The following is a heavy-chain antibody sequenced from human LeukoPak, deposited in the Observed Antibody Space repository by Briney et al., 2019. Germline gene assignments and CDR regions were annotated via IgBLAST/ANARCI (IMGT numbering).Heavy chain of an antibody. J-gene: IGHJ3*02. V-gene: IGHV3-7*01. D-gene: IGHD2-2*01. CDR2: IKQDGSEK. CDR3: AGGADCSSTSCQGDAFDI. Sequence: GGSLRLSCAASGFTFSTYWMSWVRQAPGKGLEWVANIKQDGSEKYYVDSVKGRFTISRDNSKNTLYLQMNSLRAEDTAVYYCAGGADCSSTSCQGDAFDIWGQGTMVTVSS. CDR1: GFTFSTYW.